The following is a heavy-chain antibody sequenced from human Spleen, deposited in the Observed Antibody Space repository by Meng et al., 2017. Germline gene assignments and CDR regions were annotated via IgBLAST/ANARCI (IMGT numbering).Heavy chain of an antibody. Sequence: SETLSLTCVVSGGSFSDYYWSWIRQPPGKGLEWIGEINHSGSTNYNPSLESRVTISVDKSKNQFSLKLSSVTAADTAVYYCARDLGSRLPGIAVAGVFDYWGQRTLVTVSS. CDR1: GGSFSDYY. CDR2: INHSGST. J-gene: IGHJ4*02. V-gene: IGHV4-34*01. CDR3: ARDLGSRLPGIAVAGVFDY. D-gene: IGHD6-19*01.